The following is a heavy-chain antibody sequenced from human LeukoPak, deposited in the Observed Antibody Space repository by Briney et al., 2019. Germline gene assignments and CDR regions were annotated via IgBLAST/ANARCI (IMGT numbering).Heavy chain of an antibody. CDR1: GGSISSGDYY. D-gene: IGHD3-22*01. J-gene: IGHJ4*02. Sequence: SETLSLTCTVSGGSISSGDYYWSWIRQPPGKGLEWIGYIYHSGSTYFNPSLKSRVTISVDTSKNQFSLKLSSVTAADMAVYYCARGPDSSGSYYFDFWGQGTLATVSS. V-gene: IGHV4-30-4*01. CDR2: IYHSGST. CDR3: ARGPDSSGSYYFDF.